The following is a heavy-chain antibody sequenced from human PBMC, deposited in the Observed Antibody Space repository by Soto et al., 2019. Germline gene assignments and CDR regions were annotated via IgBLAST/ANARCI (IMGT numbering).Heavy chain of an antibody. Sequence: GGSLRLSCAASGFTFASYAMSWVRQAPGKGLEWVSTVSGSGGSTYYEDSVKGRFTISRDTSRNTLSLQMNSLRAEDTAVYYCAKSGYDFWSGYPCFDYWGQGTLVTVSS. CDR1: GFTFASYA. D-gene: IGHD3-3*01. CDR2: VSGSGGST. J-gene: IGHJ4*02. CDR3: AKSGYDFWSGYPCFDY. V-gene: IGHV3-23*01.